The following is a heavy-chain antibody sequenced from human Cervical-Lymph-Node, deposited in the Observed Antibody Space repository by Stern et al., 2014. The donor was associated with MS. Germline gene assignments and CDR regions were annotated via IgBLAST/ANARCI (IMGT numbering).Heavy chain of an antibody. Sequence: VQLVQSGAEVRKPGYSVQVSCKTSGGTFSTYSFSWVRQAPGQGLEWMGGIIPILRTTNYAQKFQGRVRITADESTSTILLSSLRSEDTAVYYCARDILLRPGSHDALDIWGQGTVVTVSS. V-gene: IGHV1-69*01. CDR1: GGTFSTYS. CDR3: ARDILLRPGSHDALDI. CDR2: IIPILRTT. J-gene: IGHJ3*02. D-gene: IGHD2-21*01.